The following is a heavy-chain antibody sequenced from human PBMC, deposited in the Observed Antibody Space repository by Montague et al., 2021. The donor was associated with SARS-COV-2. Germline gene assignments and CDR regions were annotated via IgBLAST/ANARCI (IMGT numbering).Heavy chain of an antibody. CDR3: ARPSSGSYYHAFDI. V-gene: IGHV3-30-3*01. J-gene: IGHJ3*02. D-gene: IGHD1-26*01. CDR2: ISYDGSNK. Sequence: SLRLSCAASGFTFSSYAIHWVRQAPGKGLEWVAVISYDGSNKYYADSVKGRFTISRDNSKNTLYLQMNSLRAEDTAVYYCARPSSGSYYHAFDIWGQGTMVTVSS. CDR1: GFTFSSYA.